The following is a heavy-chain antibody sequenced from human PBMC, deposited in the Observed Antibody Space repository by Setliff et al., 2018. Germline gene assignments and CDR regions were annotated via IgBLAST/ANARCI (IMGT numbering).Heavy chain of an antibody. V-gene: IGHV4-34*01. CDR3: ARVVPAAMYFDY. J-gene: IGHJ4*02. CDR1: GGSFSGYY. CDR2: INHSGST. D-gene: IGHD2-2*01. Sequence: PSETLSLTCAVYGGSFSGYYWSWIRQPPGKGLEWIGEINHSGSTNYNPSLKSRVTISVDTSKNQFPLKLSSVTAADTAVYYCARVVPAAMYFDYWGQGTLVTVSS.